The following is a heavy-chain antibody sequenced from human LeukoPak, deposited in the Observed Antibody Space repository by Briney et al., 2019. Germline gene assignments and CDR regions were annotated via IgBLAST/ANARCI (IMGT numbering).Heavy chain of an antibody. D-gene: IGHD3-22*01. J-gene: IGHJ4*02. V-gene: IGHV1-69*13. Sequence: ASVKVSCKASGYTFTSYGISWVRQAPGQGLEWMGGIIPIFGTANYAQKFQGRVTITADESTSTAYMELSSLRSEDTAVYYCARGITYYYDSSGPYFDYWGQGTLVTVSS. CDR3: ARGITYYYDSSGPYFDY. CDR2: IIPIFGTA. CDR1: GYTFTSYG.